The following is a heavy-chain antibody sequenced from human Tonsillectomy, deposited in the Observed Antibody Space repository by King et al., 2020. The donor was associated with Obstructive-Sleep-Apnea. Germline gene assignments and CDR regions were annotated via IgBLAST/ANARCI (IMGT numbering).Heavy chain of an antibody. D-gene: IGHD3-22*01. Sequence: VQLQQWGAGLLKPSETLSLTCAVYGGSFSGYYWSWIRQPPGKGLEWIGEINHSGSTNYNPSLKSRVTISVDTSKNQFSLKLSSVTAAETAVYYCARGRPGVITSLFDYWGQGTLVTVSS. J-gene: IGHJ4*02. CDR3: ARGRPGVITSLFDY. CDR2: INHSGST. CDR1: GGSFSGYY. V-gene: IGHV4-34*01.